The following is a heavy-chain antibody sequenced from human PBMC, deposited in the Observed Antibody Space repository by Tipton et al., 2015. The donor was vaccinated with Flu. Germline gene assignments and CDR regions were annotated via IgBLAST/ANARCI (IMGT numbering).Heavy chain of an antibody. CDR3: ARDRSSGSPHYYYYGMDV. CDR1: GFIFSNYE. V-gene: IGHV3-48*03. Sequence: SLRLSCAASGFIFSNYEMNWVRQAPGKGLEWVSYISSSGSTIYYADSVKGRFTISRDNAKNSLYLQMNSLRAEDTALYYCARDRSSGSPHYYYYGMDVWGQGTTVTVSS. D-gene: IGHD3-10*01. J-gene: IGHJ6*02. CDR2: ISSSGSTI.